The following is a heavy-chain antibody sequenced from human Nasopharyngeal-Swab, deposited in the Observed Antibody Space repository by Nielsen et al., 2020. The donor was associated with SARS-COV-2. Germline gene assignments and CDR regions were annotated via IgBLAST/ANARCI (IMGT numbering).Heavy chain of an antibody. CDR1: GFTFSSYS. CDR3: ARGHAFSGSYYGRGVVDY. V-gene: IGHV3-21*01. Sequence: GESLKISCAASGFTFSSYSMNWVRQAHGKGLEWVSSISSSSSYIYYADSVKGRFTISRDNAKNSLYLQMNSLRDEDTAVYYCARGHAFSGSYYGRGVVDYWGQGTLVTVSS. J-gene: IGHJ4*02. CDR2: ISSSSSYI. D-gene: IGHD1-26*01.